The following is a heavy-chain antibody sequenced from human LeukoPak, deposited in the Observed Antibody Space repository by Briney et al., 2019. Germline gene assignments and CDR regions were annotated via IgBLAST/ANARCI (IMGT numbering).Heavy chain of an antibody. J-gene: IGHJ4*02. D-gene: IGHD2-15*01. CDR2: IWYDGNNK. Sequence: PGGSLRLSCAASGFTFSSYGMHGVRQARGKGGEWVAIIWYDGNNKNYADSVEGGFTISRENSKSTLYLEMNSLRAEYTAVYYCARDGAYCDGGSCYSGYCDYWGQGTLVTVSS. CDR1: GFTFSSYG. CDR3: ARDGAYCDGGSCYSGYCDY. V-gene: IGHV3-33*01.